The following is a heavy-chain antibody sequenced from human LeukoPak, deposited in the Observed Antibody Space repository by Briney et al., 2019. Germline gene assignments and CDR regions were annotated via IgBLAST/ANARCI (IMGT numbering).Heavy chain of an antibody. J-gene: IGHJ3*02. CDR3: ARPLTDGIAAAGLDAFDI. CDR1: GYSFTTYW. Sequence: GESLKISCKGSGYSFTTYWITWVRQMPGKGLEWMGRIDPSDSYTNYSPSFQGHVTISADKSISTAYLQWSSLKASDTAMYYCARPLTDGIAAAGLDAFDIWGQGTMVTVSS. V-gene: IGHV5-10-1*01. D-gene: IGHD6-13*01. CDR2: IDPSDSYT.